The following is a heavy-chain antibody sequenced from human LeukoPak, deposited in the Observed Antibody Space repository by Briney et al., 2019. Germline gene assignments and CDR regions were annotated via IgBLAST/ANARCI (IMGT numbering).Heavy chain of an antibody. Sequence: GGSLRLSCAASGFTLSGYEMNWVRQAPGKGLEWVSSISSRGSSMYYVDPVKGRFTISRDNAKNSLYLQMNSLRAEDTATYYCARSFGDTYYWYFGLWGRGTLLTVSS. CDR2: ISSRGSSM. D-gene: IGHD4-17*01. V-gene: IGHV3-48*03. J-gene: IGHJ2*01. CDR3: ARSFGDTYYWYFGL. CDR1: GFTLSGYE.